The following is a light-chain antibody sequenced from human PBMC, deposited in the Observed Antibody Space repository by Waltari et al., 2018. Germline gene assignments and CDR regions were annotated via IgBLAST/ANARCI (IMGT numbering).Light chain of an antibody. CDR1: QSVNTW. V-gene: IGKV1-5*01. Sequence: DIQMTQSPSTLSASVGDRDTITCRASQSVNTWLAWYQQKPGKAPNLLIYDASSVASGVPSRFSGSGSGTAFTLTISSLQPDDSASYYCQQYNSHWTIGQGTKVEIK. J-gene: IGKJ1*01. CDR3: QQYNSHWT. CDR2: DAS.